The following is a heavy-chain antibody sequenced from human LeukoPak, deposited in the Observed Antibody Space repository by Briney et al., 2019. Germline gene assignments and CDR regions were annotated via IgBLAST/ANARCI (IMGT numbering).Heavy chain of an antibody. J-gene: IGHJ4*02. CDR2: ISSSSSYI. CDR3: ARVLMPRDSSGYSYPGGFDY. D-gene: IGHD3-22*01. CDR1: GFTFSSYS. V-gene: IGHV3-21*01. Sequence: GGSLRLSCAASGFTFSSYSMNWVRQAPGKGLEWVPSISSSSSYIYYADSVKGRFTISRDNAKNSLYLQMNSLRAEDTAVYYCARVLMPRDSSGYSYPGGFDYWGQGTLVTVSS.